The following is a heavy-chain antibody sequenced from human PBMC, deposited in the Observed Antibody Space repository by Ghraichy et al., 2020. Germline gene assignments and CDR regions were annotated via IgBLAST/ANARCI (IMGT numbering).Heavy chain of an antibody. V-gene: IGHV3-7*01. Sequence: GGSLRLSGAASGFTFSSKWMNWVRQAPGKGLEWVANIRQDGSEKFYVDSVRGRFTISRDNAKNALYLQMDSLGAEDTAVYYCARAYDFVWGLDYWGQGVLVTVSS. J-gene: IGHJ4*02. CDR3: ARAYDFVWGLDY. D-gene: IGHD3-16*01. CDR2: IRQDGSEK. CDR1: GFTFSSKW.